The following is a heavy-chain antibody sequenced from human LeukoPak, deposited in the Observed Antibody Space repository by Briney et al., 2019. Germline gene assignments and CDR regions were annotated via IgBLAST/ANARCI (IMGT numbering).Heavy chain of an antibody. CDR3: ARDSHRDYGDY. CDR2: IYYIGST. J-gene: IGHJ4*02. Sequence: SETLSLTCTVSGGSISSSSYYWGWLRQPPGKGLEWIGSIYYIGSTYYNPSLNSRVTISVDTSKNQFSLKLSSVTAADTAVYYCARDSHRDYGDYWGQGTPVTVPS. V-gene: IGHV4-39*07. CDR1: GGSISSSSYY.